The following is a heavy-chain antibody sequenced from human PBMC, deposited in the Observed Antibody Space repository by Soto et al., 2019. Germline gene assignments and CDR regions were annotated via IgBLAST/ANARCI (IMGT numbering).Heavy chain of an antibody. CDR1: GFTFSSYA. J-gene: IGHJ6*02. CDR3: AKATTVTHGAVYYYYGMDV. CDR2: ISGSGGST. Sequence: PAGSLRLSCAASGFTFSSYAMSWVRQAPGKGLEWVSAISGSGGSTYYADSVKGRFTISRDNSKNTLYLQMNSLRAEDTAVYYCAKATTVTHGAVYYYYGMDVWGQGTTVTVSS. D-gene: IGHD4-17*01. V-gene: IGHV3-23*01.